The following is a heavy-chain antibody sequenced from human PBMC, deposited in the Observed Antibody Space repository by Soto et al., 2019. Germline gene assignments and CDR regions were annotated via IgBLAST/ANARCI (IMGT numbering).Heavy chain of an antibody. J-gene: IGHJ6*03. CDR3: AREKKGGPVIFRELPYYYYMDV. Sequence: SETLSLTCAVYGGSFSGYYWSWIRQPPGKGLEWIGEINHSGSTNYNPSLKSRVTISVDTSKNQFSLKLSSVTAADTAVYYCAREKKGGPVIFRELPYYYYMDVWGKGTTVTVSS. V-gene: IGHV4-34*01. CDR2: INHSGST. D-gene: IGHD1-26*01. CDR1: GGSFSGYY.